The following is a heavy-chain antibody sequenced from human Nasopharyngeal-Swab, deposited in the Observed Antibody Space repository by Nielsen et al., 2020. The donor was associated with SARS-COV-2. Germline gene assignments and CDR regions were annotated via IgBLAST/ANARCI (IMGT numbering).Heavy chain of an antibody. J-gene: IGHJ4*02. CDR3: ARDKGYSSLQSSSDY. CDR1: GFTFSSYS. Sequence: GESLKISCAASGFTFSSYSMNWVRQAPGKGLEWVSFISSSSSYIYYADSVKGRFTISRDNAKNSLYLQMNSLRAEDTAVYYCARDKGYSSLQSSSDYWGQGTLVTVSS. CDR2: ISSSSSYI. V-gene: IGHV3-21*01. D-gene: IGHD6-13*01.